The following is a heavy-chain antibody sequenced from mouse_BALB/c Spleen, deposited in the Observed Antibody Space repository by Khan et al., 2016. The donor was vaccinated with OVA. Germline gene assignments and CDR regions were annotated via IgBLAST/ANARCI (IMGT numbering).Heavy chain of an antibody. CDR3: VRAGAYPRNDGWFAY. CDR1: GYTFTSYT. V-gene: IGHV1-4*01. Sequence: QVQLQQSGAELARPGASVKMSCKASGYTFTSYTIHWIKKRPGQGLEWIGYINPSNGYTNYNQKFKDKATLTTDKSSTTAYLQLSSLTSDDSAVYNCVRAGAYPRNDGWFAYWGQGTLVTVSA. CDR2: INPSNGYT. D-gene: IGHD2-14*01. J-gene: IGHJ3*01.